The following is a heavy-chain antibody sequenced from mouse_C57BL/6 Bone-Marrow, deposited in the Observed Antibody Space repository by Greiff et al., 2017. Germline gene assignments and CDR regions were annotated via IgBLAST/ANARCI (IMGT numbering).Heavy chain of an antibody. Sequence: DVKLQESGPGLVKPSQSLSLTCSVTGYSITSGYYWNWIRQFPGNKLEWMGYISYDGSNNYNPSLKNRISITRDTSKNQFFLKLNSVTTEDTATYYCARGGITTCNFDYWGQGTTLTVSS. CDR1: GYSITSGYY. CDR3: ARGGITTCNFDY. V-gene: IGHV3-6*01. J-gene: IGHJ2*01. CDR2: ISYDGSN. D-gene: IGHD2-4*01.